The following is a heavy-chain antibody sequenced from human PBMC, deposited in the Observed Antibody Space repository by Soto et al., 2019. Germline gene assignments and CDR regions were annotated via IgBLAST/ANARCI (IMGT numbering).Heavy chain of an antibody. CDR1: VFTFISYS. CDR3: ARKGVAFDY. V-gene: IGHV3-48*02. J-gene: IGHJ4*02. Sequence: GWSLRLSCASSVFTFISYSMNWVRQAPGKGLEWISYISTTSSSIYYADSVKGRFTISRDNAKNSLFLQMNSLRDEDTAVYYCARKGVAFDYWGQGALVTVSS. CDR2: ISTTSSSI. D-gene: IGHD3-3*01.